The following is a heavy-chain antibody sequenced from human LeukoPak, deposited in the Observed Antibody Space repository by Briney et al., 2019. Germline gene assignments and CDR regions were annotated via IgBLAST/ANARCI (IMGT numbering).Heavy chain of an antibody. CDR1: GFTFRSYA. D-gene: IGHD3-16*02. CDR3: AKSDDYVWGSYRPFDY. Sequence: GGYLILYCAASGFTFRSYAMSWVRQAPGKGLEWVSAISGNGGSTYYADSVKGRFTISRDNSKNTLYLQMNSLRAEDTAVYYCAKSDDYVWGSYRPFDYWGQGTLVTVSS. J-gene: IGHJ4*02. CDR2: ISGNGGST. V-gene: IGHV3-23*01.